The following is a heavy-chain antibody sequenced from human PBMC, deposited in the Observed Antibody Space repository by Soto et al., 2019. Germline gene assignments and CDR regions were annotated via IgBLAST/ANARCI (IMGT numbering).Heavy chain of an antibody. V-gene: IGHV3-73*01. J-gene: IGHJ6*02. CDR1: GFSFSDYA. CDR3: TRGSINYSYYYGMDV. CDR2: IRNKPNSYAT. D-gene: IGHD1-7*01. Sequence: EVQLLESGGGLVQPGGSLKLSCAGSGFSFSDYAMHWVRQASGKGLEWVARIRNKPNSYATAYAASVKGRITISRDDAENTAYLQMNSLKTEDTAVYYCTRGSINYSYYYGMDVWGQGTTVTVSS.